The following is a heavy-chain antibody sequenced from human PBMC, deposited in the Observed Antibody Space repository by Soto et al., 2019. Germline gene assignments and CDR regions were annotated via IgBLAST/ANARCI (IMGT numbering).Heavy chain of an antibody. CDR3: ARALTYYYDIDY. J-gene: IGHJ4*02. V-gene: IGHV3-74*01. CDR2: INSDGSRT. CDR1: GFTFSSYW. D-gene: IGHD3-22*01. Sequence: PGGSLRLSCAASGFTFSSYWMHWVRKDPGKGLVWVSRINSDGSRTTYADSVKGRFTISRDNAKNMLHLQMNSLRAEDTAVYYCARALTYYYDIDYWGQGTLVTVSS.